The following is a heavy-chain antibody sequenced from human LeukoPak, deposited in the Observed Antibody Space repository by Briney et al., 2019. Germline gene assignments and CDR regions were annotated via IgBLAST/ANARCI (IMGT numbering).Heavy chain of an antibody. J-gene: IGHJ6*02. Sequence: GGSLRLSCVASGFTFSGNAMCWVRQAPGKGLEWVSGFGGDGKTYYAASVKGRFPTSRDNSKNMLYLQMNSLRDEDTALYYCAKDLWGWSGMDVWGQGTTVTVSS. CDR2: FGGDGKT. V-gene: IGHV3-23*01. D-gene: IGHD6-19*01. CDR3: AKDLWGWSGMDV. CDR1: GFTFSGNA.